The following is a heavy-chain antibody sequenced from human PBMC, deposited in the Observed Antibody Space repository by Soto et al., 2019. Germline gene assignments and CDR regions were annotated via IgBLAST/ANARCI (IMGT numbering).Heavy chain of an antibody. J-gene: IGHJ6*02. Sequence: PGESLKISCRGSGYTFTNYWLVWVRQIPGKGLEWMGIIYPGDSDTRYSPSFQGQVTISADKSISTAYLQCSSLKASDTGMYYCARYPTLTDYFFHGMDVWGQGTTVTVSS. CDR3: ARYPTLTDYFFHGMDV. CDR2: IYPGDSDT. V-gene: IGHV5-51*01. CDR1: GYTFTNYW. D-gene: IGHD4-17*01.